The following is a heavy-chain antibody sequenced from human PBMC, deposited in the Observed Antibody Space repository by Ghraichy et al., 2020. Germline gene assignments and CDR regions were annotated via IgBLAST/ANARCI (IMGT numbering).Heavy chain of an antibody. CDR3: ARDRRIVGAKGDYYYYYYCMDV. D-gene: IGHD1-26*01. Sequence: SVKVSCKASGCTFTGYAIRWVRQAPGQGLEWMGRIIPILGIANYAQKFQGRVTITADKSTSTAYMELSSLRSEDTAVYYCARDRRIVGAKGDYYYYYYCMDVWGQGTTVTVSS. J-gene: IGHJ6*02. CDR2: IIPILGIA. CDR1: GCTFTGYA. V-gene: IGHV1-69*04.